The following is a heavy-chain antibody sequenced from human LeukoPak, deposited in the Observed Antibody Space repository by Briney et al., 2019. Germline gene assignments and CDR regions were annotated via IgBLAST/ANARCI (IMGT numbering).Heavy chain of an antibody. CDR3: ARDFGEDLAAAGRNAFDI. D-gene: IGHD6-13*01. CDR1: GGTFSSYA. J-gene: IGHJ3*02. Sequence: SVKVSCKASGGTFSSYAISWVRQAPGQGLEWMGGFIPIFGTANYAQKFQGRVTITTDESTSTAYMELSSLRSEDTAVYYCARDFGEDLAAAGRNAFDIWGQGTMVTVSS. CDR2: FIPIFGTA. V-gene: IGHV1-69*05.